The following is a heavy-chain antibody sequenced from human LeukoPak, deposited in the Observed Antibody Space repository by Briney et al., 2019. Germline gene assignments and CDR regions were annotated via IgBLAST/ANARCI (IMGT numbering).Heavy chain of an antibody. D-gene: IGHD6-13*01. CDR1: GFTFSGYW. Sequence: PGGSLRLSCAASGFTFSGYWMHWVRQAPGKGLVWVSRINTDGGITTYADSVKGRFTISRDNAKNTLHLQMSSLRAEDTAVYYCARGRQTSNCYYFDYWGQGTLVTVSS. V-gene: IGHV3-74*01. CDR2: INTDGGIT. CDR3: ARGRQTSNCYYFDY. J-gene: IGHJ4*02.